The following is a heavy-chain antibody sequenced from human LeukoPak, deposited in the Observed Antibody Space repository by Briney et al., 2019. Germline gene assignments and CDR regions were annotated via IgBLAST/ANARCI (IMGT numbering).Heavy chain of an antibody. D-gene: IGHD1-26*01. CDR3: ARVTSGSYWSREGYFDY. V-gene: IGHV3-21*04. CDR2: ITSSRTYI. J-gene: IGHJ4*02. CDR1: RFTFSTYS. Sequence: PGGSLRLSCAASRFTFSTYSMNWVRQAPGKGLEWVSSITSSRTYIYYADSVKGRFTISRDNSKNTLYLQMNSLRAEDTAVYYCARVTSGSYWSREGYFDYWGQGTLVTVSS.